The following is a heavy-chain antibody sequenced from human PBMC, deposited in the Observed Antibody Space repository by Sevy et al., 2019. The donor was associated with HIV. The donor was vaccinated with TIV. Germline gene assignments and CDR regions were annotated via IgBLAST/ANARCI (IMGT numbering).Heavy chain of an antibody. CDR2: INPNSGGT. CDR3: ARGATDARRTNNTQAFDI. D-gene: IGHD5-18*01. Sequence: KAGPSVKVSCKASGYTFTGYYMHWIRQAPGQGLEWMGWINPNSGGTNYAQKFQGRVTMTRDTSISTAYMDLSRLRSDDTAVYYCARGATDARRTNNTQAFDIWGQGTMVTVSS. J-gene: IGHJ3*02. CDR1: GYTFTGYY. V-gene: IGHV1-2*02.